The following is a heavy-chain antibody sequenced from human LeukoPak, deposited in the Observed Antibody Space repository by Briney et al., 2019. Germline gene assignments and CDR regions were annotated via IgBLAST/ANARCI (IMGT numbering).Heavy chain of an antibody. CDR3: TTGYFDY. J-gene: IGHJ4*02. V-gene: IGHV3-15*01. Sequence: GGSLRLSCAASGFTFSSYAMNWVRQAPGKGLEWVGRIKSKTGGGTTDYAAPVKGRFIISRDDSKNTLYLQMNSLKTEDTAVYYCTTGYFDYWGQGILVTVSS. CDR2: IKSKTGGGTT. CDR1: GFTFSSYA.